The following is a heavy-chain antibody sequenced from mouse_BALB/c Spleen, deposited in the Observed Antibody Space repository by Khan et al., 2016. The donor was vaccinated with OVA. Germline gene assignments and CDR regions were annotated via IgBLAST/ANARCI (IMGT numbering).Heavy chain of an antibody. CDR1: GFSLTSYG. CDR3: AKCAPYYYSMDY. J-gene: IGHJ4*01. CDR2: IWGDGST. Sequence: QVQLKESGPGLVAPSQSLSITCSISGFSLTSYGVNWVRQPPGKGLEWLGVIWGDGSTNYHSTLKSRLIITKDNSKRQVFLTLNSLQTDDTATYCWAKCAPYYYSMDYWGQGASVTVSS. V-gene: IGHV2-3*01.